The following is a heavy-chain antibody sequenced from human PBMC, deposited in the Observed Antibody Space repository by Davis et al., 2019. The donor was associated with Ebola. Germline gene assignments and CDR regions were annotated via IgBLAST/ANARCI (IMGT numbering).Heavy chain of an antibody. J-gene: IGHJ6*03. Sequence: SETLSLTCTVSGGSISSGGYYWSWIRQPPGKGLEWIGYIYYSGSTNYNPSLKSRVTISVDTSKNQFSLKLSSVTAADTAVYYCARGIRFLEWLLASYYMDVWGKGTTVTVSS. V-gene: IGHV4-61*08. CDR2: IYYSGST. CDR3: ARGIRFLEWLLASYYMDV. D-gene: IGHD3-3*01. CDR1: GGSISSGGYY.